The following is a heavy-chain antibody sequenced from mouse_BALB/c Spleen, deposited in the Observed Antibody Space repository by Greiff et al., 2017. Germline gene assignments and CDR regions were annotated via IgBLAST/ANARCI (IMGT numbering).Heavy chain of an antibody. CDR1: GFTFSSYG. J-gene: IGHJ3*01. CDR3: ARENWERFAY. D-gene: IGHD4-1*01. CDR2: INSNGGST. V-gene: IGHV5-6-3*01. Sequence: EVMLVESGGGLVQPGGSLKLSCAASGFTFSSYGMSWVRQTPDKRLELVATINSNGGSTYYPDSVKGRFTISRDNAKNTLYLQMSSLKSEDTAMYYCARENWERFAYWGQGTLVTVSA.